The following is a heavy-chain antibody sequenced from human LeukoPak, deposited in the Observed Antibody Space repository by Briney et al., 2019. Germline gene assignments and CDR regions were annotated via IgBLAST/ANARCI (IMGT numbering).Heavy chain of an antibody. V-gene: IGHV1-2*02. J-gene: IGHJ4*02. Sequence: ASVKVSCKASGYTFTGYYMHWVRQAPGQGLEWRGWINPNSGGTNYAQKFQGRVTMTRDTSISTAYMELSRLRSDDTAVYYCARAYYYDSSGYYSVWGQGTLVTVSS. D-gene: IGHD3-22*01. CDR1: GYTFTGYY. CDR2: INPNSGGT. CDR3: ARAYYYDSSGYYSV.